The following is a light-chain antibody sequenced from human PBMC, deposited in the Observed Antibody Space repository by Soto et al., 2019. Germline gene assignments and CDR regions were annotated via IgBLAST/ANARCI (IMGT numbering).Light chain of an antibody. J-gene: IGKJ5*01. Sequence: EIVLTQSPGTLSLSPGERATLSCRASQSVSSTYFAWYQQKPGQAPRLLIYGASSRATGIPDRFSGSGSGTDFTITITRLEPEDFAVYYCQQYGGSPITFGQGTRLEIK. CDR2: GAS. CDR3: QQYGGSPIT. V-gene: IGKV3-20*01. CDR1: QSVSSTY.